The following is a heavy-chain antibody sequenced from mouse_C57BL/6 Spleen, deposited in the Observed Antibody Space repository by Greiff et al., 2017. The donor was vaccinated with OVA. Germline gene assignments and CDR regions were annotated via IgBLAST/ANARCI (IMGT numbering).Heavy chain of an antibody. CDR1: GYTFTDYY. Sequence: EVQLQQSGPELVKPGASVKISCKASGYTFTDYYMNWVKQSHGKSLEWIGDINPNNGGTSYNQKFKGKATLTVDKSSSTAYMELRSLTSEDPAVYYCARDDYNVCPYYFDDWGQGTTLTVSS. CDR3: ARDDYNVCPYYFDD. J-gene: IGHJ2*01. V-gene: IGHV1-26*01. D-gene: IGHD1-1*01. CDR2: INPNNGGT.